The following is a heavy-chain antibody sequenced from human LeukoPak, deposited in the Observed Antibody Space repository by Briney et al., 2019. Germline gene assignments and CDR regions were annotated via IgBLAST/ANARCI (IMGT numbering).Heavy chain of an antibody. CDR2: IYTSGST. CDR1: GFTFRNYA. CDR3: ARDSPSSWYS. J-gene: IGHJ4*02. Sequence: PGGSLRLSCAASGFTFRNYAMSWLRQPAGKGLEWIGRIYTSGSTNYNPSLTSRVTMSVDTSKNQFSLKLSSVTAADTAVYYCARDSPSSWYSWGQGTLVTVSS. V-gene: IGHV4-4*07. D-gene: IGHD6-13*01.